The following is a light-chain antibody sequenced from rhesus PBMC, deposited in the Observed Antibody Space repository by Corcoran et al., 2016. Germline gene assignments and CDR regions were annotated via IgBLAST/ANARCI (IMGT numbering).Light chain of an antibody. Sequence: DIQMTQSPSSLSASVGDKVTITCRASQGISSWLAWYQQKPGKAPKLLSYKASSLQSGCPSRSSGSGSGTDFTLTISSLQPEDFANYYCLQYSSSPYSFGQGTKVEIK. CDR2: KAS. V-gene: IGKV1-22*01. J-gene: IGKJ2*01. CDR3: LQYSSSPYS. CDR1: QGISSW.